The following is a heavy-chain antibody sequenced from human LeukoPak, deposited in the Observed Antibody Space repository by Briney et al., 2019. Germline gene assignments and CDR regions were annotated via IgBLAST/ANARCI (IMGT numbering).Heavy chain of an antibody. V-gene: IGHV3-21*01. D-gene: IGHD4-17*01. Sequence: GGSLRLSCAASGFTFSSYSMISVRQAPGKGLEWVSAISSSSSYIYYADSVKGRFTISRDNAKNSLYLQMNSLRAEDTAVYYCARWALEDYGDSNWFDPWGQGTLVTVSS. CDR3: ARWALEDYGDSNWFDP. J-gene: IGHJ5*02. CDR1: GFTFSSYS. CDR2: ISSSSSYI.